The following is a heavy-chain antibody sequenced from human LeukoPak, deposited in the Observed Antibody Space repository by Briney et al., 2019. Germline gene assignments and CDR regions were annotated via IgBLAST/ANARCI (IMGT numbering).Heavy chain of an antibody. CDR3: ARKEGGQLVNTRRWFDP. D-gene: IGHD6-13*01. Sequence: TSETLSLTCAVYGGSFSGYYWSWIRQPPGKGLEWIGEINHSGSTNYNPSLKSRVTISVDTSKNQFSLKLRSVTAADTAVYYCARKEGGQLVNTRRWFDPWGQGTLVTVSS. CDR2: INHSGST. CDR1: GGSFSGYY. V-gene: IGHV4-34*01. J-gene: IGHJ5*02.